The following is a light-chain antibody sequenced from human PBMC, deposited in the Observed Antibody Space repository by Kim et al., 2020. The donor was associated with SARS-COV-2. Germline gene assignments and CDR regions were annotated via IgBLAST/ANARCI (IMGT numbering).Light chain of an antibody. CDR1: SSDVGGYNY. J-gene: IGLJ1*01. CDR3: SSYTSSSTYSV. V-gene: IGLV2-14*03. CDR2: DVS. Sequence: QSALTQPASVSGSPGQSITISCTGTSSDVGGYNYVSWYQHHPGKAPKLMIYDVSKRPSGISHRFSGSKSGNTASLTISGLQAEDEADYYCSSYTSSSTYSVFGTGTKVTVL.